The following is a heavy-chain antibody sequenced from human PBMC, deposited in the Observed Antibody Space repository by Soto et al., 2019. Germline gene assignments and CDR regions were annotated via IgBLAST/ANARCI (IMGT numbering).Heavy chain of an antibody. D-gene: IGHD6-13*01. Sequence: ASVKVSCKASGYTFTSYGISWVRQAPGQGLEWMGWISAYNGNTNYAQKLQGRVTMTTDTSTSTACMELRSLRSDDTAVYYCARLADFVIAAAGTYFDYWGQGTLVTVS. J-gene: IGHJ4*02. V-gene: IGHV1-18*04. CDR2: ISAYNGNT. CDR1: GYTFTSYG. CDR3: ARLADFVIAAAGTYFDY.